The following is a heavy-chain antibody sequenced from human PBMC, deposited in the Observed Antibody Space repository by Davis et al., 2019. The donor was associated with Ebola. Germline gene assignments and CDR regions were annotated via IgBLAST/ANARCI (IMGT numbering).Heavy chain of an antibody. J-gene: IGHJ4*02. Sequence: KFQGRVTITRDTSASTAYMELSSLRSEDTAVYYCATGGGGDCCSYDYWGQGTLVTVSS. V-gene: IGHV1-3*01. CDR3: ATGGGGDCCSYDY. D-gene: IGHD2-21*02.